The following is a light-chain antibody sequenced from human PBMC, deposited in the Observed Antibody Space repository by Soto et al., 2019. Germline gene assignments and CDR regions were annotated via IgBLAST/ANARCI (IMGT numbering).Light chain of an antibody. CDR1: QSLNGR. Sequence: DIQMTQSPSTLSSSVGDRVTITCRASQSLNGRLAWYQQRPGQAPNLLIYDVSTLETGVPSRFSGTGSETEFTLTISVLQPDDFATYYCQKYNYYSTFGPGTKVDIK. J-gene: IGKJ1*01. CDR2: DVS. V-gene: IGKV1-5*01. CDR3: QKYNYYST.